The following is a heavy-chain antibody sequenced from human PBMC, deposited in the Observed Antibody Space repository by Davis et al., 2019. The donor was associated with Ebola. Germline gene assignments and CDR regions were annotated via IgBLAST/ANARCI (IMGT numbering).Heavy chain of an antibody. Sequence: GESLKISCNGSGYTFTTYWIGWVRQMPGKGLEWMGIIYPGDSDTIYSPSFQGQVTISADKSISTAYLQWSSLKASDTAMYYCARRGGWSGAFLDYWGQGTLVTVSS. D-gene: IGHD3-3*02. J-gene: IGHJ4*02. CDR1: GYTFTTYW. CDR3: ARRGGWSGAFLDY. CDR2: IYPGDSDT. V-gene: IGHV5-51*01.